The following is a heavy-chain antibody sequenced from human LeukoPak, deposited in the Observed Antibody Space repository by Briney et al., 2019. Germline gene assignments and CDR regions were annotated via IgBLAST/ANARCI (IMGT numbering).Heavy chain of an antibody. D-gene: IGHD5-18*01. CDR3: ARGRHSYVPYYYYYGMDV. J-gene: IGHJ6*02. CDR2: INHSGSS. V-gene: IGHV4-34*01. CDR1: GGSFSGYY. Sequence: PSETLSLTCAVYGGSFSGYYWSWIRQPPGKGLEWIGEINHSGSSNYNPSLESRVIISVGTSKNQFSLMLSSVTAADTAVYYCARGRHSYVPYYYYYGMDVWGQGTTVTVSS.